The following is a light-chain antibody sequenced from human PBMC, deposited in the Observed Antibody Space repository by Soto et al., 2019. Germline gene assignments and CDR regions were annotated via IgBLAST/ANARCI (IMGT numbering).Light chain of an antibody. CDR1: QSVDTY. CDR2: GAS. V-gene: IGKV1-39*01. J-gene: IGKJ4*01. Sequence: DIQMTQSPSSLSASVGDRVTITCRASQSVDTYLNWYQQKPGKAPKLLIFGASNLQSGVPSRFSGSGSGTDFTLTLSGLQPEDFAAYYCQQTYSIQLTFGGGTTVGIK. CDR3: QQTYSIQLT.